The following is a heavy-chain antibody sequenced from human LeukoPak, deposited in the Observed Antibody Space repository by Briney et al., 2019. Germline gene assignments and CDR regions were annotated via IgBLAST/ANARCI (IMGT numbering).Heavy chain of an antibody. CDR1: GFTFSSYA. D-gene: IGHD6-13*01. V-gene: IGHV3-23*01. CDR2: ICGSGGST. J-gene: IGHJ6*02. Sequence: GGSLRLSCAASGFTFSSYAMSWVRQAPGRGLEWVSAICGSGGSTYYADSVKGRFTISRDNSKNTLYLQMNSLRAEDTAVYYCAKGLIAAAPYYYYGMDVWGQGTTVTVSS. CDR3: AKGLIAAAPYYYYGMDV.